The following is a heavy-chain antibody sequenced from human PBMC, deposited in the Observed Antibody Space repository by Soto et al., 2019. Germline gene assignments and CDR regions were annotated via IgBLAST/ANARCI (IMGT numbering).Heavy chain of an antibody. CDR3: AHKDTAKLTARVFDY. Sequence: QITLKESGPTLVKSTQTLTLTCTFSGFSLSTSGVGVGWIRQPPGKALEWLAVIYWDDDNRYSPSLRSRLTFTKDTSKNQVVLTMTNMDPEDTATYYCAHKDTAKLTARVFDYWGQGLLVTVSS. D-gene: IGHD2-21*02. J-gene: IGHJ4*02. CDR2: IYWDDDN. CDR1: GFSLSTSGVG. V-gene: IGHV2-5*02.